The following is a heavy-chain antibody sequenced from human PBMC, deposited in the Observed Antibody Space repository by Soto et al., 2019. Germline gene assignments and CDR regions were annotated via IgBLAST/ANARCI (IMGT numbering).Heavy chain of an antibody. CDR1: GGSISSGGYY. D-gene: IGHD3-16*01. CDR3: GRDWEGEGIDL. J-gene: IGHJ2*01. CDR2: IYYSGST. V-gene: IGHV4-31*03. Sequence: QVQLQESGPGLVKPSQTLSLTCTVSGGSISSGGYYWSWIRQHPGKGLEWIGYIYYSGSTYYNPSLKRRVTISVDTSKKQFSLKLSSGTAGDTAVFYCGRDWEGEGIDLWGRGTLVTVSS.